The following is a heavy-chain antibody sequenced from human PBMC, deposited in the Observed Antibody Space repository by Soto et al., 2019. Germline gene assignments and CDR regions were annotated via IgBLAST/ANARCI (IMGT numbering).Heavy chain of an antibody. CDR1: GFICSAYG. CDR2: IKDDGSRK. J-gene: IGHJ4*02. Sequence: EVQLVESGGGLVQPGGSLRLSCAASGFICSAYGMAWVRQAPGKGLEWVANIKDDGSRKYYMESGKGRITISRDNAKNSLFLQMNSLRVEDTAVYYCVSFEAIGSWGQGTLVTVSS. V-gene: IGHV3-7*01. CDR3: VSFEAIGS.